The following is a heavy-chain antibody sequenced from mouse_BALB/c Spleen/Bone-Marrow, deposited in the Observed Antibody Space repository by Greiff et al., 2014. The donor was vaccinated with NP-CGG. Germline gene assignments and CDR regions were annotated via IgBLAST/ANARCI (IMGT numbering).Heavy chain of an antibody. CDR3: VRHKNYYAMDY. CDR2: ITNGGDNT. V-gene: IGHV5-12-1*01. CDR1: GFAFSRYD. J-gene: IGHJ4*01. Sequence: EVKLMESGGGLVKPGGSLRLSCAASGFAFSRYDMSWVRQTPEKRLEWVAYITNGGDNTYYPDTVKGRFTISRDNAKNTLYLQMNSLKSEDTAMYYCVRHKNYYAMDYWGQGTSVTVSS.